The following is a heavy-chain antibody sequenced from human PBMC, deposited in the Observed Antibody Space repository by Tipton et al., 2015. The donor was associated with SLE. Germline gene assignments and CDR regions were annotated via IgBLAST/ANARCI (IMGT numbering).Heavy chain of an antibody. Sequence: QVQLVQSGAEVKKPGSSVKVSCKASGGTFSSYAISWVRQAPGQGLEWMGWMNPNSGNTGYAQKFQGRVTMTRNTSISTAYMELSSLSSEDTAVYYCARVAVAGIRDAFDIWGQGTMVTVSS. CDR3: ARVAVAGIRDAFDI. CDR2: MNPNSGNT. V-gene: IGHV1-8*02. J-gene: IGHJ3*02. CDR1: GGTFSSYA. D-gene: IGHD6-19*01.